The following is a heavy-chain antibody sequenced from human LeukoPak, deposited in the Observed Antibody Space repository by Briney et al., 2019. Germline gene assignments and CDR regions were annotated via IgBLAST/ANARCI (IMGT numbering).Heavy chain of an antibody. CDR3: ASGRRGYSYGYGL. J-gene: IGHJ4*02. CDR1: GGSISSYY. Sequence: SETLSLTCTVSGGSISSYYWSWIRQPPGKGLEWIGYIYHSGSTYYNPSLKSRVTISVDRSKNQFSLKLSSVTAADTAVYSCASGRRGYSYGYGLWGQGTLVTVSS. D-gene: IGHD5-18*01. CDR2: IYHSGST. V-gene: IGHV4-59*12.